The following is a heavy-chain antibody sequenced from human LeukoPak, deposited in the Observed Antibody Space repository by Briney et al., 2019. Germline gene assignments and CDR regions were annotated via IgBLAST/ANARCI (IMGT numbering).Heavy chain of an antibody. CDR1: GFTFNSYW. CDR2: IKQDGSEK. V-gene: IGHV3-7*01. J-gene: IGHJ4*02. CDR3: ARGRYCSGGSCHYFDY. Sequence: PGGSLRLSCAVSGFTFNSYWMSCVRQAPGQGLEWVANIKQDGSEKFYVDSVKGRFTISRDNARNSLYLQMNSLRADDTAGYYCARGRYCSGGSCHYFDYWGQGTLVTVSS. D-gene: IGHD2-15*01.